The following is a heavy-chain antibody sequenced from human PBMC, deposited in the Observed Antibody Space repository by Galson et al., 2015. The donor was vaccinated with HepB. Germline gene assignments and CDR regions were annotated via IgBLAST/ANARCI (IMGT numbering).Heavy chain of an antibody. CDR1: GYTFTNFY. CDR3: ARDLYDILTGSRLRGYDHFGMDV. CDR2: VNPNSGAT. Sequence: SVKVSCKASGYTFTNFYIHWVRQVPGQGPECMGWVNPNSGATTYTPKFQDRLTMTRDTSLRTVYMELNRLTSDDTAIYYCARDLYDILTGSRLRGYDHFGMDVWGQGILVTVSS. D-gene: IGHD3-9*01. V-gene: IGHV1-2*02. J-gene: IGHJ6*02.